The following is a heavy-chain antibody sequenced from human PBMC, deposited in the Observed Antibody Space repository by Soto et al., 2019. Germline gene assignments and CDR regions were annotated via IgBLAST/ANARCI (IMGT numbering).Heavy chain of an antibody. Sequence: PGGSLRLSCAASGFTFSHYAMTWVRQAPGRGLEWVSTLSASGDTTFYADSVKGRFTISRDNSQNTLYLQMNNLRAEDTAVYYFARGGSASGGYYYYVMDVWGQGTTVTVSS. D-gene: IGHD3-16*01. CDR3: ARGGSASGGYYYYVMDV. J-gene: IGHJ6*02. CDR1: GFTFSHYA. V-gene: IGHV3-23*01. CDR2: LSASGDTT.